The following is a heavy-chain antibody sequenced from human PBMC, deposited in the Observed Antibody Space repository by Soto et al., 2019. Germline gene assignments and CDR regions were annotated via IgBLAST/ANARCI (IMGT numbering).Heavy chain of an antibody. CDR1: GFPFSSYA. V-gene: IGHV3-23*01. CDR2: ISGSGGST. J-gene: IGHJ6*02. D-gene: IGHD5-12*01. Sequence: GGSLRLSCAASGFPFSSYAMSWVRQAPGKGLEWVSAISGSGGSTYYADSVKGRFTISRDNSKNTLYLQMNSLRAEDTALFYCAKALRATRGYYYGMDVWGQGTTVTVSS. CDR3: AKALRATRGYYYGMDV.